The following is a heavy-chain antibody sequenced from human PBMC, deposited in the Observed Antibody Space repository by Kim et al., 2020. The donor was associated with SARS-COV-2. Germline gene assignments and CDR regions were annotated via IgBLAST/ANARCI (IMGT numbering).Heavy chain of an antibody. D-gene: IGHD4-17*01. V-gene: IGHV1-18*01. Sequence: YAQKLQGRVTMTTDTSTSTAYMELRSLRSDDTAVYYCARSFTVTNNWFDPWGQGTLVTVSS. CDR3: ARSFTVTNNWFDP. J-gene: IGHJ5*02.